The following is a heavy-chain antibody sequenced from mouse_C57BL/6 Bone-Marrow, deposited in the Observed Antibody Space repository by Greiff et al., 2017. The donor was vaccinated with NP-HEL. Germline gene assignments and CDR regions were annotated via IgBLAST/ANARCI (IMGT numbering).Heavy chain of an antibody. J-gene: IGHJ2*01. V-gene: IGHV1-76*01. CDR3: ARTRGYGNYNFDY. D-gene: IGHD2-1*01. Sequence: QVQLQQSGAELVRPGASVKLSCKASGYTFTDYYINWVKQRPGQGLEWIARIYPGSGNTYYNGKFKGKATLTAEKSSSTAYMQLSSLTSEDSAVYFCARTRGYGNYNFDYWGQGTTLTVSS. CDR1: GYTFTDYY. CDR2: IYPGSGNT.